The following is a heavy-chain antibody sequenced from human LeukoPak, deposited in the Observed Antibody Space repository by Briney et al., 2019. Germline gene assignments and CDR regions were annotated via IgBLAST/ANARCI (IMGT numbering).Heavy chain of an antibody. CDR1: GDSMNSHY. Sequence: SETLSLTCTVSGDSMNSHYWSWIRQPPGKGLEWIGYISYIGSTNYNPSLKSRVTISVDTSKNQFSLRLSSVTAADTAVYYCARDPTTVTKGLDTWGQGTMVTVSS. J-gene: IGHJ3*02. CDR2: ISYIGST. CDR3: ARDPTTVTKGLDT. V-gene: IGHV4-59*11. D-gene: IGHD4-17*01.